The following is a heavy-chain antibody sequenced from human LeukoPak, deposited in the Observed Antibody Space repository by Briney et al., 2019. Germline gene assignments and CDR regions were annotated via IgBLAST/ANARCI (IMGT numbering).Heavy chain of an antibody. D-gene: IGHD3-10*01. Sequence: GGSLSHSRAASLFILSDARMSWVRQAPGREVEWIGRIKSGGTTDYAAPGQGRFTISRDDSKTTLYLQMNSLKTEDTAVYFCAADVPTFGSGEMDYWGQGTLVTVSS. CDR2: IKSGGTT. J-gene: IGHJ4*02. V-gene: IGHV3-15*01. CDR1: LFILSDAR. CDR3: AADVPTFGSGEMDY.